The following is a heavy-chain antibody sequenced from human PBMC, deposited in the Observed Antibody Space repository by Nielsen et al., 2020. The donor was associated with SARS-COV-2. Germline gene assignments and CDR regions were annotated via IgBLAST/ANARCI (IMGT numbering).Heavy chain of an antibody. D-gene: IGHD4-11*01. CDR3: ARNSNSHY. Sequence: GGSLRLSCAASGFSFSDYYMSWIRQAPGKGLEWILYISGSSGYINYADSVMGRFTISRDNANNSVYLRMDNLRAEDTAVYYCARNSNSHYWGQGTLVTVSS. J-gene: IGHJ4*02. CDR2: ISGSSGYI. CDR1: GFSFSDYY. V-gene: IGHV3-11*03.